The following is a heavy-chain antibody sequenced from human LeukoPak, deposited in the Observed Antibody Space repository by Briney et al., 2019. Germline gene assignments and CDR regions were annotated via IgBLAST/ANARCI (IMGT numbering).Heavy chain of an antibody. D-gene: IGHD3-16*02. CDR3: ARETPRDDYVWGSYRRTTFDY. V-gene: IGHV4-4*07. J-gene: IGHJ4*02. CDR1: GGSISSYY. CDR2: IYTSGST. Sequence: SETLSLTCTVSGGSISSYYWSWIRQPAGKGLEWIGRIYTSGSTNYNPSLKSRVTMSVDTSKNQFSLKLSSVTAADTAVYYCARETPRDDYVWGSYRRTTFDYWGQGTLVTVSS.